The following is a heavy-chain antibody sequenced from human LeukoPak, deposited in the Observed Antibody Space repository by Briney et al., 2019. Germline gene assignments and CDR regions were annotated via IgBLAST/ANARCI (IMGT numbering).Heavy chain of an antibody. CDR3: ARITYGSGNCY. D-gene: IGHD3-10*01. J-gene: IGHJ4*02. CDR2: ITGGGSSS. V-gene: IGHV3-23*01. CDR1: GFTFTNYA. Sequence: GGSLRLSCAASGFTFTNYAMSWVRQAPGKGLEWVSTITGGGSSSYYADSVKGRFTISRDNSKNTVYLQMNSLRAEDTAVYYCARITYGSGNCYWGQGTLVTVSS.